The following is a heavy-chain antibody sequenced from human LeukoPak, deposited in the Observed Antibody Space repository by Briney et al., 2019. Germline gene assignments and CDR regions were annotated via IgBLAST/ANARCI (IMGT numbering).Heavy chain of an antibody. Sequence: GGSLRLSCAASGFIFSDFYMSWIRQAPRKGLDGIANIGGSGNSADYAGSVKGRFTISRDNAKNSLYLQMRTLRAEDTAVYYCARDLPMTYCTVGETCYPNFYFDLWGRGTLVTVSS. CDR1: GFIFSDFY. V-gene: IGHV3-11*01. D-gene: IGHD2-8*02. J-gene: IGHJ2*01. CDR2: IGGSGNSA. CDR3: ARDLPMTYCTVGETCYPNFYFDL.